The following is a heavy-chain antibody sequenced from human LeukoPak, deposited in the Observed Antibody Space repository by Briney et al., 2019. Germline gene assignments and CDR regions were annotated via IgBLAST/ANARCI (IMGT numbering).Heavy chain of an antibody. V-gene: IGHV3-23*01. CDR2: ISGSGGST. CDR3: AKDRGFGGDCYHNWFDP. J-gene: IGHJ5*02. D-gene: IGHD2-21*02. CDR1: GFTSSSYA. Sequence: GGSLRLSCAASGFTSSSYAMSWVRQAPGKGLEWVSAISGSGGSTYYADSVKGRFTISRDNSKNTLYLQMNSLRAEDTAVYYCAKDRGFGGDCYHNWFDPWGQGTLVTVSS.